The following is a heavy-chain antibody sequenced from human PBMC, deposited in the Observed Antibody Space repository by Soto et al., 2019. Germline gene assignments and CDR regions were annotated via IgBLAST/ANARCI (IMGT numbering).Heavy chain of an antibody. V-gene: IGHV3-30-3*01. CDR2: ISYDGSNK. Sequence: QVQLVESGGGVVQPGRSPRLSCAASGFTFSSYAMHWVRQAPGKGLEWVAVISYDGSNKYYADSVKGRFTISRDNSKNTLYLQMNSLRAEDTAVYYCAREQGDYGDYDAFDIWGQGTMVTVSS. CDR3: AREQGDYGDYDAFDI. D-gene: IGHD4-17*01. CDR1: GFTFSSYA. J-gene: IGHJ3*02.